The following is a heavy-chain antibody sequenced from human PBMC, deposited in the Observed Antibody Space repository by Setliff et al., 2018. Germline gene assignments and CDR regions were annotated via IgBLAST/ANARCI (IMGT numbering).Heavy chain of an antibody. V-gene: IGHV3-73*01. CDR2: IRSKANSYAT. CDR1: GFTFSGSA. Sequence: PGESLKISCAAPGFTFSGSAMHWVRQASGKGLEWVGRIRSKANSYATAYAASDKGRFTISRDDSKNTAYLQMNSLKTEDTAVYYCARDQTSSWYHAGGFDYWGQGTLVTVSS. D-gene: IGHD6-13*01. J-gene: IGHJ4*02. CDR3: ARDQTSSWYHAGGFDY.